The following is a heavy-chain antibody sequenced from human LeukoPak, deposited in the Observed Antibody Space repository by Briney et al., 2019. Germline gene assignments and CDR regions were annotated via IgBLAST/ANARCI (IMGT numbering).Heavy chain of an antibody. V-gene: IGHV3-11*01. D-gene: IGHD2-15*01. CDR3: AKPYCSGGSCYHSGYYYYMDV. Sequence: GGSLRLSCAASGFSFSDYYMSWIRQAPGKGLEWVSYISSSASSMYYADSVKGRFTIYRDNAKNSLFMQMNSLRAEDTAVYYCAKPYCSGGSCYHSGYYYYMDVWGKGTTVTVSS. J-gene: IGHJ6*03. CDR1: GFSFSDYY. CDR2: ISSSASSM.